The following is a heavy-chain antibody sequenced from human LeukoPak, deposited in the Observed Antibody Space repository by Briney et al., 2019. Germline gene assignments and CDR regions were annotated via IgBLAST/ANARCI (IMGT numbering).Heavy chain of an antibody. CDR3: ARAWNDSSGYLFDY. CDR1: GGSISSYY. V-gene: IGHV4-59*01. Sequence: SETLSLTCTVSGGSISSYYWSWIRQPPGKGLEWIGYIYYSGSTNYNPSLKSRVTISVDTSKNQFSLKLSSVTAADTAVYYCARAWNDSSGYLFDYWGQGTLVTVSS. D-gene: IGHD3-22*01. J-gene: IGHJ4*02. CDR2: IYYSGST.